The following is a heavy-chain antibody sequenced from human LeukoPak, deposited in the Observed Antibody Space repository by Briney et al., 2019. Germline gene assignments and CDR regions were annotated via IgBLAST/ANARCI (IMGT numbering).Heavy chain of an antibody. J-gene: IGHJ6*03. CDR1: GFTFTSSA. CDR3: TAGYLPAANYYYYYYMDV. V-gene: IGHV1-58*01. Sequence: SVKVSCKASGFTFTSSAVQWVRQAHGQRLEWIGWIVVGSGNTNYAQKFQERVTITRDMSTSTAYMELSSLRSEDTAVYYCTAGYLPAANYYYYYYMDVWGKGTTVTVSS. CDR2: IVVGSGNT. D-gene: IGHD2-2*01.